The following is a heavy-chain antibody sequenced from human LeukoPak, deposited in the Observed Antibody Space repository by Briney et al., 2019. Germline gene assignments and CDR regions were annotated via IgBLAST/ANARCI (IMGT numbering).Heavy chain of an antibody. CDR2: IYYSGST. J-gene: IGHJ6*03. CDR3: ARDGMLYCSSTSCYLYYYYMDV. D-gene: IGHD2-2*01. Sequence: SETLSLTCTVSGGSISSSSYYWGWIRQPPGKGLEWIGSIYYSGSTYYNPSLKSRVTISVDTSKNQFSLKLSSVTAADTAVYYCARDGMLYCSSTSCYLYYYYMDVWGKGTTVTVSS. CDR1: GGSISSSSYY. V-gene: IGHV4-39*07.